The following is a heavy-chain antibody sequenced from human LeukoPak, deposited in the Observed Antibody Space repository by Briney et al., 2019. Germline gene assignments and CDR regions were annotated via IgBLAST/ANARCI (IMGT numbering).Heavy chain of an antibody. CDR1: GYTFTSYY. D-gene: IGHD3-22*01. J-gene: IGHJ4*02. V-gene: IGHV1-46*03. Sequence: ASVKVSCKASGYTFTSYYMHWVRQAPGQGLEWMGIISPSGGSTSYAQKFQGRVTMTRDTSTSTVYMELSSLRSEDTAVYYCARGPGGYYDSSGLYYFDYWGQGTLVTVSS. CDR3: ARGPGGYYDSSGLYYFDY. CDR2: ISPSGGST.